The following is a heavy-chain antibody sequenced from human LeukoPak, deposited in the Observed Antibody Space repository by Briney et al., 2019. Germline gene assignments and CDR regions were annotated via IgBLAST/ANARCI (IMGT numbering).Heavy chain of an antibody. CDR2: ISGSGGST. D-gene: IGHD2-15*01. CDR3: AKSRGVLPYYYYYGMDV. V-gene: IGHV3-23*01. Sequence: SGGSLRLSCAASGCTFSSYAMSWVRQAPGKGLEWVSAISGSGGSTYYADSVKGRFTISRDNSKNTLYLQMNSLRAEDTAVYYCAKSRGVLPYYYYYGMDVWGQGTTVTVSS. CDR1: GCTFSSYA. J-gene: IGHJ6*02.